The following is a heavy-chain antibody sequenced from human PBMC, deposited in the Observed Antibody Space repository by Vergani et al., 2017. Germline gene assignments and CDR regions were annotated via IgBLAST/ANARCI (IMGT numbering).Heavy chain of an antibody. D-gene: IGHD3-9*01. J-gene: IGHJ4*02. CDR2: INHSGST. CDR1: GGSFSGYY. Sequence: QVQLQQWGAGLLKPSETLSLTCAVYGGSFSGYYWSWIRQPPGKGLEWIGEINHSGSTKYNPSLKSRVTISVDTSKNQFSLKLSSVTAADTAVYYCARERRTYYDILTGYYKGYFDYWGQGTLVTVSS. CDR3: ARERRTYYDILTGYYKGYFDY. V-gene: IGHV4-34*01.